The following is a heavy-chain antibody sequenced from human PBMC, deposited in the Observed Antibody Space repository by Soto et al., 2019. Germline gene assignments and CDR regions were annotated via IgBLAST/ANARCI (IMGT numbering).Heavy chain of an antibody. CDR1: GFTFSNFG. CDR3: VKGSDVARQELDY. J-gene: IGHJ4*02. V-gene: IGHV3-30*18. Sequence: GGSLRLSCAASGFTFSNFGMHWVRQAPGKGLEWVAAISADGSDKYFSGSVKGRFTISRDNSKNTLFLQMNSLRPEDTAVYYCVKGSDVARQELDYWGQGTLVTVSS. CDR2: ISADGSDK. D-gene: IGHD3-3*01.